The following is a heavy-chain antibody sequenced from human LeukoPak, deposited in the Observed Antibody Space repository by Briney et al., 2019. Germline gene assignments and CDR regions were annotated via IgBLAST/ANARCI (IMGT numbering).Heavy chain of an antibody. J-gene: IGHJ4*02. CDR2: IYYSGST. Sequence: SETLSLTCTVSGGSISSSSYYWGWIRQPPGKGLEWIGSIYYSGSTYYNPSLKSRVTISVDTSKNQFSLKLSSVTAADTAVYYCARLTLHQGYYFDYWGQGTLVTVSS. V-gene: IGHV4-39*01. CDR3: ARLTLHQGYYFDY. D-gene: IGHD3-16*02. CDR1: GGSISSSSYY.